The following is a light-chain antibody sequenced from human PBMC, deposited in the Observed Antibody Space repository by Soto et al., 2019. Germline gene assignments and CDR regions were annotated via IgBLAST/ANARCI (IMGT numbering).Light chain of an antibody. Sequence: LSAGHVATPTSRPIQSVSSSYLAWYQQKPGQAPRLLIYGASSRATGIQDRFSGSGSGTDSNLIISRVGPDGFAVYSCQQYGSSAGRTFAQGTIVEIK. CDR1: QSVSSSY. J-gene: IGKJ1*01. CDR3: QQYGSSAGRT. CDR2: GAS. V-gene: IGKV3-20*01.